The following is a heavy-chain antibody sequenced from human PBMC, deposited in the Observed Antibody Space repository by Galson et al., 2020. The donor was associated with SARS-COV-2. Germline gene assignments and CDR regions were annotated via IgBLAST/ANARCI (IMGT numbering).Heavy chain of an antibody. V-gene: IGHV3-23*01. CDR2: IGPSGATT. CDR1: DFSFATYT. CDR3: AKDRGYYSGIDAFDF. J-gene: IGHJ3*01. D-gene: IGHD3-22*01. Sequence: GGSLRLSCAASDFSFATYTMSWVRQAPGKGLEWVSAIGPSGATTHYADSVRGRFTISRDNSKNTLYLQMNGLRAEDTALYYCAKDRGYYSGIDAFDFWGQGTMVTVSS.